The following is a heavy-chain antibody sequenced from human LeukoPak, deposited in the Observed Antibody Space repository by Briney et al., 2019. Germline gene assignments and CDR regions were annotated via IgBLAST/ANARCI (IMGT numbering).Heavy chain of an antibody. Sequence: GGSLRLSCAASGFTFSSYSMNWVRQAPGKGLEWVSSISSSSSYIYYADSVKGRFTISRDNAKNSLYLQMNSLRAEDTAVYYCAKDPFSYCSSTSCPAIRDYWGQGTLVTVSS. CDR1: GFTFSSYS. CDR2: ISSSSSYI. V-gene: IGHV3-21*01. J-gene: IGHJ4*02. D-gene: IGHD2-2*01. CDR3: AKDPFSYCSSTSCPAIRDY.